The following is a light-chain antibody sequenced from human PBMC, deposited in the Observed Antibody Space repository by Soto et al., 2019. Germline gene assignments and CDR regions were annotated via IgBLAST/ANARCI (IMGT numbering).Light chain of an antibody. CDR1: SSNIGNNY. Sequence: QSVLTQPPSVSAAPGQKVTISCSGSSSNIGNNYVSWYQQLPGTAPKLLIYDNNKRPSGIPDRFSGSKSGTSATLGITGLQTGDEAYYYCGTWDSSLSAAGVFGGGTKLTVL. CDR2: DNN. V-gene: IGLV1-51*01. CDR3: GTWDSSLSAAGV. J-gene: IGLJ2*01.